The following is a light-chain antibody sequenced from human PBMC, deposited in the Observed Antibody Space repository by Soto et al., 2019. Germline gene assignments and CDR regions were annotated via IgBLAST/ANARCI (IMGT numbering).Light chain of an antibody. CDR1: SSNIGAGYD. V-gene: IGLV1-40*01. CDR3: LSFDSSLIVV. J-gene: IGLJ2*01. Sequence: QSVLTQPPSVSGAPGQRVTISCTGSSSNIGAGYDVHWYQQLPGRAPKLLIYGNTNRPSGVPDRVSGSKSGTSASLAITGLQAEDEADYYCLSFDSSLIVVFGGGTKLTVL. CDR2: GNT.